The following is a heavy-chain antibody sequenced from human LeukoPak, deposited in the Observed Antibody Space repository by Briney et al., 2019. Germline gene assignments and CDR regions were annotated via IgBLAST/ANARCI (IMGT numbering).Heavy chain of an antibody. V-gene: IGHV4-31*03. CDR3: ASAYYDFWSGYTGHFDY. Sequence: KSSETLSLTCTVSGGSISSGGYYWSWIRQHPGKGLEWIGYIYYSGSTYYNPSLKSRVTISVDTSKNQFSLKLSSVTAADTAVYYCASAYYDFWSGYTGHFDYWGQGTLVTVSS. CDR2: IYYSGST. J-gene: IGHJ4*02. D-gene: IGHD3-3*01. CDR1: GGSISSGGYY.